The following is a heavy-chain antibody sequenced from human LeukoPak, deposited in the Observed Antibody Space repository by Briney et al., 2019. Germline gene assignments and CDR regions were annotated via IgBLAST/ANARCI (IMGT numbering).Heavy chain of an antibody. J-gene: IGHJ3*01. V-gene: IGHV4-39*01. CDR3: ARQEEQLVRGAFDL. CDR1: RGSISSSRYF. CDR2: IYYNGNT. Sequence: SETLSLTCFVSRGSISSSRYFWGGIRQPPGKGLEWIGSIYYNGNTYYNPSLKSRVTISVETSKMQFSLKVTSVTAADAALYYCARQEEQLVRGAFDLWGQGTLVTVSS. D-gene: IGHD6-6*01.